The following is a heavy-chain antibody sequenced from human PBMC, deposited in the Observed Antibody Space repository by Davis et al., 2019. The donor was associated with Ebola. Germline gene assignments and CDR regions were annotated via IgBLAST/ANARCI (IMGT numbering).Heavy chain of an antibody. D-gene: IGHD2-15*01. Sequence: GESLKISCAASGFTFSSYAMSWVRQAPGKGLEWVSAISGSGGSTYYADSVKGRFTISRDNSKNTLYLQMNSLRAEDTAVYYCAKVQSVVAATFYLDGAFDIWGQGTMVTVSS. CDR3: AKVQSVVAATFYLDGAFDI. J-gene: IGHJ3*02. CDR2: ISGSGGST. V-gene: IGHV3-23*01. CDR1: GFTFSSYA.